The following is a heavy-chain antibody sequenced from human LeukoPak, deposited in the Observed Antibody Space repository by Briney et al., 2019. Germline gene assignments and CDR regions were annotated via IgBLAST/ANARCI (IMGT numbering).Heavy chain of an antibody. J-gene: IGHJ4*01. V-gene: IGHV4-38-2*02. CDR3: ARAPGTTFDY. CDR2: INHSWST. Sequence: SETLSLTCTVSGYSISNNFYWAWIRQSPGKGLEWIVNINHSWSTYYNPSLKSRVTISVDTSKNQFSLKLTSVTAADTAVYYCARAPGTTFDYWGHGNMVTVSS. CDR1: GYSISNNFY. D-gene: IGHD4-17*01.